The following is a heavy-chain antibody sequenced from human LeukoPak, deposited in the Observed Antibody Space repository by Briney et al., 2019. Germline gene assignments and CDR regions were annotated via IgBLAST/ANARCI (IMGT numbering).Heavy chain of an antibody. CDR2: ISSSSSI. J-gene: IGHJ3*02. V-gene: IGHV3-69-1*01. CDR1: GFTVSSNY. Sequence: GGSLRLSCAASGFTVSSNYMSWVRQAPGKGLEWVSYISSSSSIYYADSVKGRFTISRDNAKNSLYLQMNSLRAEDTAVYYCARGSITMIWSIWGQGTMVTVSS. CDR3: ARGSITMIWSI. D-gene: IGHD3-22*01.